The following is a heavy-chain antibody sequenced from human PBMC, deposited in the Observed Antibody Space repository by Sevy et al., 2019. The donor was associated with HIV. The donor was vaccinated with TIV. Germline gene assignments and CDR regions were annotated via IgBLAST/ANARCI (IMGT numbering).Heavy chain of an antibody. CDR2: IKQDGSEK. V-gene: IGHV3-7*01. J-gene: IGHJ4*02. D-gene: IGHD1-26*01. CDR1: GFTFSSYW. CDR3: ARDDPYSGSYYY. Sequence: GGSMRLSCAASGFTFSSYWMSWVRQAPGKGLEWVDNIKQDGSEKYYVDSVKGRFTNSSDNAKNSLYLQMNSLRAEDTAVYYCARDDPYSGSYYYWGQGTLVTVSS.